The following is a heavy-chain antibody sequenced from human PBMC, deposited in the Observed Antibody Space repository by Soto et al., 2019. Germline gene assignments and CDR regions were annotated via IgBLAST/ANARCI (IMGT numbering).Heavy chain of an antibody. D-gene: IGHD6-13*01. Sequence: GGSRRLSCAASGFTFSSYAMSWVRQAPGKGLEWVSAISGSGGSTYYADSVKGRFTISRDNSKNTLYLQMNSLRAEDTAVYYCAKDDVGSSWYVDYFDYWGQGTLVTVSS. J-gene: IGHJ4*02. V-gene: IGHV3-23*01. CDR3: AKDDVGSSWYVDYFDY. CDR2: ISGSGGST. CDR1: GFTFSSYA.